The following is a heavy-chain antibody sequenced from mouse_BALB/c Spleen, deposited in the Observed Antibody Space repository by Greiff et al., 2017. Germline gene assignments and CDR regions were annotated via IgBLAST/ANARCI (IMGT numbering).Heavy chain of an antibody. J-gene: IGHJ3*01. CDR2: IYPSDSYT. D-gene: IGHD2-4*01. CDR1: GYTFTSYW. Sequence: VQLQQPGAELVRPGASVKLSCKASGYTFTSYWINWVKQRPGQGLEWIGNIYPSDSYTNYNQKFKDKATLTVDKSSSTAYMQLSSPTSEDSAVYYCTRIDYDSAYWGQGTLVTVSA. V-gene: IGHV1-69*02. CDR3: TRIDYDSAY.